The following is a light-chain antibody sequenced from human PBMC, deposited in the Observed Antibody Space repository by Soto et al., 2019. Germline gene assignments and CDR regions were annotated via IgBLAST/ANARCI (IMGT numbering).Light chain of an antibody. CDR2: GAS. J-gene: IGKJ1*01. CDR3: QQYNNCLWT. Sequence: EIVMTQSPATLSVSPGERATLSCRASQSVSSNLAWYQQKPGQAPRLLIYGASTRATGIPARFSGSGSGTEFTLTIGSLQSEDFAVYYCQQYNNCLWTFGQGTKVEIK. V-gene: IGKV3-15*01. CDR1: QSVSSN.